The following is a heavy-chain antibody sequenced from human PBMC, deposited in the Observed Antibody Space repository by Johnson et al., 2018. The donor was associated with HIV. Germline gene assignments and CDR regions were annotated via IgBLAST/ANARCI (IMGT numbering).Heavy chain of an antibody. V-gene: IGHV3-9*01. CDR2: ISWNSDTT. Sequence: LLVESGGDLVQPGGSLRLSCAASGFTFDDYAMHWVRQAPGKGLEWVSGISWNSDTTYYADSVKGRFTISRDNSKNTLYLQMNSLRAEDTAVYYCARDSAYCGGDCHDAFDIWGQGTMVTVSS. J-gene: IGHJ3*02. D-gene: IGHD2-21*02. CDR3: ARDSAYCGGDCHDAFDI. CDR1: GFTFDDYA.